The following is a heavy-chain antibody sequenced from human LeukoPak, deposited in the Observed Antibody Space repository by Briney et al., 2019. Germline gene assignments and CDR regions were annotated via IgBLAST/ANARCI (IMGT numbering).Heavy chain of an antibody. CDR1: GFTFSSYA. V-gene: IGHV3-23*01. J-gene: IGHJ4*02. D-gene: IGHD3-10*01. CDR3: VKTPSRFGDGY. Sequence: GGSLRLSCAASGFTFSSYAMSWVRQAPGKGLEWVSAISGSGGSTYYADSVKGRFTISRDNSKNTLYLQMNSLRAEDTAVYYCVKTPSRFGDGYWGQGTLVTVSS. CDR2: ISGSGGST.